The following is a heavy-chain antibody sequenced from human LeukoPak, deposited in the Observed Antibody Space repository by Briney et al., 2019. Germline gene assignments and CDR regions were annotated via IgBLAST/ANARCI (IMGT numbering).Heavy chain of an antibody. CDR2: INPNSGGT. Sequence: ASVKVSCKSSGYTFTGYYMHWVRQAPGQGLEWMGWINPNSGGTNYAQKFQGRVTMTRDTSISTAYMELSRLRSDDTAVYHCARPYAAAPLDAFDIWGQGTMVTVSS. CDR3: ARPYAAAPLDAFDI. J-gene: IGHJ3*02. CDR1: GYTFTGYY. V-gene: IGHV1-2*02. D-gene: IGHD6-25*01.